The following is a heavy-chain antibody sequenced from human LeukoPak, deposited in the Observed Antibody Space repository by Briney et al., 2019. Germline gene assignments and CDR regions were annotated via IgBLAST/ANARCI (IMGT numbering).Heavy chain of an antibody. CDR3: ARDYYGMATMFDY. CDR2: IYYSGST. Sequence: SETLSLTCTVSGGSISSGDYYWSWIRQPPGKGLEWIGYIYYSGSTYYNPSLKSQVTISVDTSKNQFSLKLSSVTAADTAVYYCARDYYGMATMFDYWGQGTLVTVSS. J-gene: IGHJ4*02. D-gene: IGHD5-24*01. V-gene: IGHV4-30-4*02. CDR1: GGSISSGDYY.